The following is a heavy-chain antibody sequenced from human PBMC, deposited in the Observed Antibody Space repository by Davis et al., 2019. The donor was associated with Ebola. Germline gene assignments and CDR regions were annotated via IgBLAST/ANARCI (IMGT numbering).Heavy chain of an antibody. Sequence: PGGSLRLSCAASGFTFSSYAMHWVRQAPGKGLEWVAVISYDGSNKYYADSVKGRFTISRDNSKNTLYLQMNSLRDEDTAVYYCARRGNWFDPWGQGTLVTVSS. D-gene: IGHD3-10*01. V-gene: IGHV3-30-3*01. J-gene: IGHJ5*02. CDR2: ISYDGSNK. CDR1: GFTFSSYA. CDR3: ARRGNWFDP.